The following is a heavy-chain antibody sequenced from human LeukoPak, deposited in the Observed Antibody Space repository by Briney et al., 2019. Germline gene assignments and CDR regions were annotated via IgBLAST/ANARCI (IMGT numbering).Heavy chain of an antibody. CDR3: ARHTAYSSSSPCDS. J-gene: IGHJ4*02. D-gene: IGHD6-13*01. CDR2: INQDGSEK. V-gene: IGHV3-7*01. CDR1: EFTFSNYK. Sequence: GGSLRLSCAASEFTFSNYKMNWVRQAPGKGLEWVANINQDGSEKYYVDSVKGRFTIFRDNAKNSLYLQMNSLRADDTAVYYCARHTAYSSSSPCDSWGQGTLVTVSS.